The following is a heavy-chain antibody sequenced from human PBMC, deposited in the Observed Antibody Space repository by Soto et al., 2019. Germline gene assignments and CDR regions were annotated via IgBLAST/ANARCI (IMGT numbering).Heavy chain of an antibody. CDR1: GYTFTKFD. J-gene: IGHJ5*02. V-gene: IGHV1-8*01. CDR2: MNPNSGNT. CDR3: VRGDYGDYSHRFDP. D-gene: IGHD4-17*01. Sequence: QVQLVQSGAEVKKPGASVRVSCKASGYTFTKFDINWVRQATGQGLEWMGWMNPNSGNTGYAQKFQGRVTMTRNTSITTAYMELSPLRSEDTAVYYCVRGDYGDYSHRFDPWGQGTLVTVSS.